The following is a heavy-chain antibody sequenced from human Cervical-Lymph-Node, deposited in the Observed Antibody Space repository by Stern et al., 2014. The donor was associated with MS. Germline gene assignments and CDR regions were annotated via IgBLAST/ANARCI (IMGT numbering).Heavy chain of an antibody. D-gene: IGHD1-26*01. V-gene: IGHV4-59*08. Sequence: VQLVESGPGLVKPSETLSLTCKVSGGSISTYYWSWVRQPPGKGLEYIGYISYSGSTNYNPSLKSRVTMSIDTSKNQFSLKLPSVTAADTAVYYCARLGGAIWERFDPWGQGTLVTVSS. CDR1: GGSISTYY. CDR2: ISYSGST. J-gene: IGHJ5*02. CDR3: ARLGGAIWERFDP.